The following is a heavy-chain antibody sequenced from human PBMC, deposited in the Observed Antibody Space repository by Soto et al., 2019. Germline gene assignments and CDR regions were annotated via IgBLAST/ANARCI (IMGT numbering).Heavy chain of an antibody. CDR3: ARQASNGAYYYYGKDV. J-gene: IGHJ6*02. V-gene: IGHV5-51*01. CDR1: GYGFSSYW. CDR2: IYPGDSDT. D-gene: IGHD3-22*01. Sequence: PGESLKISCKGAGYGFSSYWIAWVRQMPGKGLEWMGIIYPGDSDTIYSPSFQGQVTMSVDKSNSTAYLQWSSLKASDTAMYYCARQASNGAYYYYGKDVWGQGTTVTVSS.